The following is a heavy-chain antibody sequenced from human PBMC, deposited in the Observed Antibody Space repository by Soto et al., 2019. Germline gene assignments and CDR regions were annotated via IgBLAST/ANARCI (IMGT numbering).Heavy chain of an antibody. D-gene: IGHD3-9*01. Sequence: SETLSLTCTVSGGSINSGDYYWSWIRQPPGKGLEWIGEINHSGSTNYNPSLKSRVTISVDTSKNQFSLKLSSVTAADTAVYYCARFSLTGSTMDGFDIWGQGTMVTVS. V-gene: IGHV4-34*01. J-gene: IGHJ3*02. CDR2: INHSGST. CDR1: GGSINSGDYY. CDR3: ARFSLTGSTMDGFDI.